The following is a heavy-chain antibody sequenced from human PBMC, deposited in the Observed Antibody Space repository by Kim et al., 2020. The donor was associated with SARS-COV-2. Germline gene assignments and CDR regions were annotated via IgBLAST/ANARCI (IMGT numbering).Heavy chain of an antibody. Sequence: SETLSLTCTVSGGSISSYYWSWIRQPPGKGLEWIGYIYYSGSTNYNPSLKSRVTISVDTSKNQFSLKLSSVTAADTAVYYCASGVGPFDYWGQGTLVTVS. CDR1: GGSISSYY. V-gene: IGHV4-59*01. CDR2: IYYSGST. J-gene: IGHJ4*02. CDR3: ASGVGPFDY. D-gene: IGHD2-15*01.